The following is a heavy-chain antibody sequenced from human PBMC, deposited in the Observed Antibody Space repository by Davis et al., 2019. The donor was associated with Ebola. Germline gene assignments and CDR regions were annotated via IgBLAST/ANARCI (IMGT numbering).Heavy chain of an antibody. CDR2: VSGRATTI. CDR1: GFTFNKYA. V-gene: IGHV3-23*01. D-gene: IGHD2-21*02. CDR3: AKEEAYCGGDCYGYFDS. Sequence: GESLKISCAASGFTFNKYAMSWVRQAPGKGLEWVSVVSGRATTIYYADSVKGRFTISRDNSKNTLYLQMNSLRAEDTALYYCAKEEAYCGGDCYGYFDSWGQGTLVTVSS. J-gene: IGHJ4*02.